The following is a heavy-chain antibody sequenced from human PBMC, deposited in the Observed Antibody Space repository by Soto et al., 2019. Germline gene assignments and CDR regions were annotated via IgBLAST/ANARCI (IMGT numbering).Heavy chain of an antibody. V-gene: IGHV3-7*01. J-gene: IGHJ4*02. CDR1: GFTFSSYW. D-gene: IGHD3-3*01. CDR2: IKQDGSEK. CDR3: ARDRFSLRGRSGYYFDY. Sequence: EVQLVESGGGLVQPGGSLRLSCAASGFTFSSYWMSWVRQAPGKGLEWVANIKQDGSEKYYVDSVKGRFTISRDNAKNSLYLQMNSLRAEDTAVYYCARDRFSLRGRSGYYFDYWGQGTLVTVSS.